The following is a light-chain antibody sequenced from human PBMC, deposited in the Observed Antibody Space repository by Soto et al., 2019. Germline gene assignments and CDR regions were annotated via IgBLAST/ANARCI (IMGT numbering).Light chain of an antibody. J-gene: IGKJ1*01. CDR2: DAS. V-gene: IGKV1-39*01. Sequence: DIQMTQSPSSLSASVGDRVTITCRASQNIRTYINWYQQKSGRAPNLLIFDASRLQSGVPSRFSGTGSGTDFTVTITSLPPEDFATYYCQQTSTPLWTFGQGTKV. CDR1: QNIRTY. CDR3: QQTSTPLWT.